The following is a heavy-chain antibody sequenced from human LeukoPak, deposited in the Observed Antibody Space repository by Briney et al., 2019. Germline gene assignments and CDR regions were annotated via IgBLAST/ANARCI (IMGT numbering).Heavy chain of an antibody. J-gene: IGHJ4*02. Sequence: PGGSLRLSCAASGFTFSSYAMHWVRQAPGKGLEWVAVISYDGSNKYYVDSVKGRFTISRDNSKNTLYLQMNSLRAEDTAVYYCARSSRGAGLDYWGQGTLVTVSS. CDR2: ISYDGSNK. CDR1: GFTFSSYA. V-gene: IGHV3-30*04. D-gene: IGHD3-10*01. CDR3: ARSSRGAGLDY.